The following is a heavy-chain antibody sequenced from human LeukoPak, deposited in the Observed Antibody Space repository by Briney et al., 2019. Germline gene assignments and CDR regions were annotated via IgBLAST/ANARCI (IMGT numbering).Heavy chain of an antibody. D-gene: IGHD5-12*01. CDR1: GGSFSGYY. V-gene: IGHV4-34*01. J-gene: IGHJ4*02. Sequence: SETLSLTCAVYGGSFSGYYWSWIRQPPGKGLEWMGEINHSGSTNYNPSLKSRVTISVDTSKNQFSLKLGSVTAADTAVYYCARGRARMTRAYFDYWGQGTLVTVSS. CDR3: ARGRARMTRAYFDY. CDR2: INHSGST.